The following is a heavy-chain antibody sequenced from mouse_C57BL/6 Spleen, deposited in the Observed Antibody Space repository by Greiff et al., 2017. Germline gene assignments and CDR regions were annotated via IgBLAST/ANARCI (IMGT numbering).Heavy chain of an antibody. Sequence: VQLQQSGPELVKPGASVKISCKASGYSFTDYNMNWVKQSNGKSLEWIGVINPNYGTTSYNQKFKGKAKLTVDQSSSTAYMQLNSLTSEDSAVYYCARSGDYGSQYYFDYWGQGTTLTVSS. V-gene: IGHV1-39*01. D-gene: IGHD2-4*01. J-gene: IGHJ2*01. CDR2: INPNYGTT. CDR1: GYSFTDYN. CDR3: ARSGDYGSQYYFDY.